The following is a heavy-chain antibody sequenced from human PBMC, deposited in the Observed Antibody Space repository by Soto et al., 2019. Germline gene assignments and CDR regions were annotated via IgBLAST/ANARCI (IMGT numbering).Heavy chain of an antibody. CDR3: ARDRGKDYDFYYGMDV. D-gene: IGHD3-3*01. J-gene: IGHJ6*02. V-gene: IGHV4-59*01. CDR2: IYYSGST. CDR1: GGSISSYY. Sequence: SSETLSLTCTVSGGSISSYYWSWIRQPPGKGLEWIRYIYYSGSTNYNPSLKSRVTISVDTSKNQFSLKLSSVTAADTAVYYCARDRGKDYDFYYGMDVWGQGTTVTVSS.